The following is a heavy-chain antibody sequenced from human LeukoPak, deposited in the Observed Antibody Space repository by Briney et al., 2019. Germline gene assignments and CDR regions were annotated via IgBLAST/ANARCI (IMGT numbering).Heavy chain of an antibody. D-gene: IGHD6-13*01. CDR2: ISSSSSSI. Sequence: PGGSLRLSCAASGFTFSSYTMNWVRQAPGKGLEWVSYISSSSSSIYYADSVKGRFTISRDNAKNSLYLQMNSLRAEDTAVYYWARNGYGFDYWGKGTLVPVS. CDR3: ARNGYGFDY. J-gene: IGHJ4*02. CDR1: GFTFSSYT. V-gene: IGHV3-48*01.